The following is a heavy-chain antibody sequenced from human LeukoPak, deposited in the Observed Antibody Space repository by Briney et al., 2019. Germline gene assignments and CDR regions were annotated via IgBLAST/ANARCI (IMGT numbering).Heavy chain of an antibody. D-gene: IGHD2-15*01. CDR1: GYTXTGYY. V-gene: IGHV1-2*02. Sequence: ASVKVSCKASGYTXTGYYMHWVRQAPGQGLESMGWINPNSGGTNYAQKFQGRVTMTRDTSISTAYMELSSLRSDDTAVYYCARVQFTPPSISPFDYWGQGTLVTVSS. CDR3: ARVQFTPPSISPFDY. CDR2: INPNSGGT. J-gene: IGHJ4*02.